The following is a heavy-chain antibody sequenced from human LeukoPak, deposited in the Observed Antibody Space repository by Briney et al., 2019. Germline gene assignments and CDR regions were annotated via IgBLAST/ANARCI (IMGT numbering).Heavy chain of an antibody. CDR2: IKHSGGT. D-gene: IGHD4-17*01. V-gene: IGHV4-34*01. Sequence: SETLSLTCAVYGGSFSGYYWSWIRQPPGKGLEWIGEIKHSGGTNYNPSLKSRATISIDTSKNWFSLKLTSVTAADTAVYYCARSTVTTFGDYWGQGTLVTVSS. CDR3: ARSTVTTFGDY. CDR1: GGSFSGYY. J-gene: IGHJ4*02.